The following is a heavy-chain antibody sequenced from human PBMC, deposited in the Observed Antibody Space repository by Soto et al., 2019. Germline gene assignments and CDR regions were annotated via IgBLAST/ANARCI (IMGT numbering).Heavy chain of an antibody. J-gene: IGHJ4*02. CDR2: INPSGGST. D-gene: IGHD6-19*01. CDR1: GYTFTSYY. V-gene: IGHV1-46*01. Sequence: QVQLVQSGAEVKKPGASVKVSCKASGYTFTSYYMHWVRQAPGQGLEWMGIINPSGGSTSYAQKFQGRVTMTRDTSTSTVYMELSSLRSADTAVYYCARTGIAVSGTSRPSDYFDCWCQGTLVTVSA. CDR3: ARTGIAVSGTSRPSDYFDC.